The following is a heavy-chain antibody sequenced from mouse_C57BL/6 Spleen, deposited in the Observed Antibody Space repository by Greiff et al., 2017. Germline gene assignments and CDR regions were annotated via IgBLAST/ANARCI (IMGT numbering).Heavy chain of an antibody. CDR2: ISSGGDYI. J-gene: IGHJ1*03. D-gene: IGHD1-1*01. CDR3: TRGGGVYYGSSWGYFDV. Sequence: EVKLMESGEGLVKPGGSLKLSCAASGFTFSSYAMSWVRQTPEKRLEWVAYISSGGDYIYYADTVKGRFTISRDNARNTLYLQMSSLKSEDTAMYYCTRGGGVYYGSSWGYFDVWGTGTTVTVSS. CDR1: GFTFSSYA. V-gene: IGHV5-9-1*02.